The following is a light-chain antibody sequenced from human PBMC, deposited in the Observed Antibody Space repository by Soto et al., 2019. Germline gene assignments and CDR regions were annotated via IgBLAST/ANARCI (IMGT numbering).Light chain of an antibody. CDR2: KAS. Sequence: DIQMTQSPSTLSAFVGDRVNITCRASHSINIWLAWYQQKAGKAPKLLIYKASNLKSGVPSRFSGSGYRTEFTLSISSLQPDDFATYYRHQYDSYPYSFGQGTKLEIK. CDR3: HQYDSYPYS. V-gene: IGKV1-5*03. J-gene: IGKJ2*03. CDR1: HSINIW.